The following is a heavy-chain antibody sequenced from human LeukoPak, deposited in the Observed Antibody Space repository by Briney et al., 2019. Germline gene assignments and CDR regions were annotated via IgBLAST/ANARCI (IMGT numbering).Heavy chain of an antibody. Sequence: GGSLRLSCAASGFTFSSYSMNWVRQAPGKGLEWVSYISSSSSTIYYADSVKGRFTISRDNSKNTLYLQMNSLRAEDTAVYYCAKYNYYGSGSYLAPHDYWGQGTLVTVSS. CDR3: AKYNYYGSGSYLAPHDY. CDR2: ISSSSSTI. D-gene: IGHD3-10*01. V-gene: IGHV3-48*01. J-gene: IGHJ4*02. CDR1: GFTFSSYS.